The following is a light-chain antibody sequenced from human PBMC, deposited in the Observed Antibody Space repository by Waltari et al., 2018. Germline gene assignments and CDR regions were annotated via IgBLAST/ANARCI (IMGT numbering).Light chain of an antibody. V-gene: IGLV1-40*01. CDR2: GNS. J-gene: IGLJ2*01. Sequence: QSVLTQPPSVSGAPGQRVTISCTGSSSNIGAGYDVHWYQQLPGTAPKVPIYGNSNRPSGVPDRFSGSKSGTSASLAITGLQAEDEADYYCQSSDSSLSGVVFGGGTKLTVL. CDR1: SSNIGAGYD. CDR3: QSSDSSLSGVV.